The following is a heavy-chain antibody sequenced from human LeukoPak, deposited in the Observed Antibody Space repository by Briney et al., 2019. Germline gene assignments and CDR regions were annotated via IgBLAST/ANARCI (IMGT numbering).Heavy chain of an antibody. CDR3: ARGSTYYDSSGQVPFDY. CDR2: ISSSSSTI. J-gene: IGHJ4*02. CDR1: GFTFSTYS. D-gene: IGHD3-22*01. Sequence: PGGSLRLSCAASGFTFSTYSMNWVRQAPGKGLEWVSYISSSSSTIYYADSVKGRFTISRDNAKNSLDLQMNSLRAEDTAVYYCARGSTYYDSSGQVPFDYWGQGTLVTVSS. V-gene: IGHV3-48*01.